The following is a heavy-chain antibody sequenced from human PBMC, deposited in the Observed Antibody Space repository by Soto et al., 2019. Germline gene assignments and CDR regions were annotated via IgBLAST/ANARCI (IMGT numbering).Heavy chain of an antibody. V-gene: IGHV4-39*01. D-gene: IGHD3-10*01. CDR2: VYYNGNT. CDR3: VRQTIVRGVLSWFDP. Sequence: QLQLQESGPRLVKPSETLSLICSVSGGSIRSGSYYWAWIRQPPGKGLDWIGTVYYNGNTFYNASLKSRVTISADTPKNQCSLQLSSVSAADTAVYYCVRQTIVRGVLSWFDPWGQGTLVTVSS. J-gene: IGHJ5*02. CDR1: GGSIRSGSYY.